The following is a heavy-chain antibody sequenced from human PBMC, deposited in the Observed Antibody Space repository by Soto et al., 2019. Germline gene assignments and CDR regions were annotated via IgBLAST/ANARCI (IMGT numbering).Heavy chain of an antibody. CDR3: ARLSRYDFWSGYPKPEYYYYGMDV. CDR1: GYSFTSYW. J-gene: IGHJ6*02. CDR2: IYPGDSDT. D-gene: IGHD3-3*01. Sequence: GESLKISCKGSGYSFTSYWIGWVRQMPGKGLEWMGIIYPGDSDTRYSPSFQGQVTISADKSISTAYLQWSSLKASDTAMYYCARLSRYDFWSGYPKPEYYYYGMDVWGQGTTVTVSS. V-gene: IGHV5-51*01.